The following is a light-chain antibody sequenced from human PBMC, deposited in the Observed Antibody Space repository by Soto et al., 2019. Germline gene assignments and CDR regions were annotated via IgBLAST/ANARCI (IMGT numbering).Light chain of an antibody. CDR1: SSDVGGYNY. CDR2: EVS. V-gene: IGLV2-8*01. Sequence: SVLTQPPSASGSPGQSVTISCTGTSSDVGGYNYVSWYQQHPGKAPKLMIYEVSQRPSGVPDRFSGSKSGNTASLTVSGLQAEDGADYYCNSYAGSNNVFGTGTKVTVL. CDR3: NSYAGSNNV. J-gene: IGLJ1*01.